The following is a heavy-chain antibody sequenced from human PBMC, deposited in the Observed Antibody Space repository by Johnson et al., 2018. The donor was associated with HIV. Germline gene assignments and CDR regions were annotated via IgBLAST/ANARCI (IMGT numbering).Heavy chain of an antibody. CDR1: GFTFSSYG. J-gene: IGHJ3*02. D-gene: IGHD3-22*01. Sequence: QVQLVESGGGVVQPGRSLRLSCAASGFTFSSYGMHWVRQAPGKGLEWVAVISYDGSNKYYADSVKGRFTISRDNSKNTLYLQMNSLRAEDTAVYYCAKDKSGRYYDSSGYSLDYAFDIWGQGTMVTVSS. CDR3: AKDKSGRYYDSSGYSLDYAFDI. V-gene: IGHV3-30*18. CDR2: ISYDGSNK.